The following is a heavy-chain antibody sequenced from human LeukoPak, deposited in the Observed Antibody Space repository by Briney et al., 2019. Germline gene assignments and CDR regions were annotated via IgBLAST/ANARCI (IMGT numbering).Heavy chain of an antibody. D-gene: IGHD6-19*01. CDR2: IYYSGST. J-gene: IGHJ4*02. Sequence: PSETLSLTCTVSGGSISSYYWSWIRQPPGKGLEWIGYIYYSGSTNYNPSLKSRVTISVDKSKNQFSLKLSSVTAADTAVYYCAREKVAGLDYWGQGTLVTVSS. V-gene: IGHV4-59*12. CDR1: GGSISSYY. CDR3: AREKVAGLDY.